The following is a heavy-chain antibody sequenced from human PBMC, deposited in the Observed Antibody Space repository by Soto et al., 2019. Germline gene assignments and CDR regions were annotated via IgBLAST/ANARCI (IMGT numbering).Heavy chain of an antibody. Sequence: LRLSFAASVFTFSNYAMHWVRQAPGKGLEWVALTSYDGNNEYYTDSVKGRFTISRDNSKNTLFLQMNSPRPEDTAVYYCAKDKGVFNWATSYFDYWGQGALVTVSS. V-gene: IGHV3-30*18. J-gene: IGHJ4*02. CDR2: TSYDGNNE. CDR1: VFTFSNYA. D-gene: IGHD1-1*01. CDR3: AKDKGVFNWATSYFDY.